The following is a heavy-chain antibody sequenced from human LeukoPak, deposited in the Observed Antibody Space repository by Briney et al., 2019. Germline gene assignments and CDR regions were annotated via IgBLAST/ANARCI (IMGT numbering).Heavy chain of an antibody. D-gene: IGHD6-13*01. V-gene: IGHV1-69*01. CDR3: SRERAAAGGGDY. CDR2: IIPIFGTA. CDR1: GGTFNIHA. Sequence: SVKVSCKTSGGTFNIHAINWVRQAPGQGLEWMGVIIPIFGTANYAQKFVGRVTITADESTSTAYMEMNSLTSDDTAVYYCSRERAAAGGGDYWGQGTLVTVSS. J-gene: IGHJ4*02.